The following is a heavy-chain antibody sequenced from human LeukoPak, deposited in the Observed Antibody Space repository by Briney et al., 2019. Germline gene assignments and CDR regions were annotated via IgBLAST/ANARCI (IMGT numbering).Heavy chain of an antibody. CDR2: ISSDGRST. V-gene: IGHV3-74*01. J-gene: IGHJ6*02. CDR1: GFTFSSYR. CDR3: ARGNYYGMDV. Sequence: GGSLRLSCAASGFTFSSYRMNWVRQAPGKGLVWVSRISSDGRSTTYADSVKGRFTISRDNAKNTLYLQMNSLRVEDTAVYYCARGNYYGMDVWGQGTTVTVSS.